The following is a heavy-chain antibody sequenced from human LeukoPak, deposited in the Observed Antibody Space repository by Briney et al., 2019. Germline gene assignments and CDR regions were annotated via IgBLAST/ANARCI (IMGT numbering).Heavy chain of an antibody. CDR3: ARESRAPTPHTDV. Sequence: PGGSLRLSCAASGFTFSSYSMNWVRQAPGKGLEWVSYISSSSSTIYYADSVKGRFTISRDNAKNSLYLQMNSLRAEDTAVYYCARESRAPTPHTDVWGKGTTVTVSS. CDR1: GFTFSSYS. V-gene: IGHV3-48*04. J-gene: IGHJ6*03. D-gene: IGHD6-6*01. CDR2: ISSSSSTI.